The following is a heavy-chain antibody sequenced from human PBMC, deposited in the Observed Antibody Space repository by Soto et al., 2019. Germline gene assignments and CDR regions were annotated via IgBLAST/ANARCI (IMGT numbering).Heavy chain of an antibody. V-gene: IGHV4-34*01. CDR2: INHSGST. Sequence: SETLSLTCAVYGGSFSGYYWSWIRQPPGKGLEWIGEINHSGSTNYNPSLKSRVTISVDTSKNQISLKLSSVTAADTAVYYCAGGAPPSYYYDSSGYRWEEMGPFDPWGQGTLVTVSS. J-gene: IGHJ5*02. CDR1: GGSFSGYY. CDR3: AGGAPPSYYYDSSGYRWEEMGPFDP. D-gene: IGHD3-22*01.